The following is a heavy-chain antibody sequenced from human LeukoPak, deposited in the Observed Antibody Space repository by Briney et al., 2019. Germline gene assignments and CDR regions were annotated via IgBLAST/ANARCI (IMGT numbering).Heavy chain of an antibody. CDR2: IYYSGSI. Sequence: PSETLSLTCSVSGGSISSSSSYWGWIRQPPGKGLEWIGSIYYSGSIFDNPALKSRVTISVDTSKNQFSLKLSSVTAADPAVYYCARHRSGWLQSSFDYWGQGTLVTVSS. CDR1: GGSISSSSSY. V-gene: IGHV4-39*01. D-gene: IGHD5-24*01. J-gene: IGHJ4*02. CDR3: ARHRSGWLQSSFDY.